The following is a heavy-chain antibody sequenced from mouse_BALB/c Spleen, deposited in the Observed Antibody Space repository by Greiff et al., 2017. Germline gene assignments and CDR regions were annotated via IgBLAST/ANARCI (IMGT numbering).Heavy chain of an antibody. D-gene: IGHD2-4*01. Sequence: QVQLQQSGPELVKPGASVRISCKASGYTFTSYYIPWVKQRPGQGLEWIGWIYPGNVNTKYNEKFKGKATLTADKSSSTAYMQRSSLTSEDSAVYFCARFDYGGGFAYWGQGTLVTVSA. J-gene: IGHJ3*01. CDR2: IYPGNVNT. CDR1: GYTFTSYY. CDR3: ARFDYGGGFAY. V-gene: IGHV1S56*01.